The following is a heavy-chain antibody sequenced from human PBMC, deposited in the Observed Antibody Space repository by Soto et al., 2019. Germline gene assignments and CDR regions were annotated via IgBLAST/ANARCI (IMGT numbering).Heavy chain of an antibody. J-gene: IGHJ4*02. CDR3: AREWAVAGFEY. CDR2: MNPNSGNT. CDR1: GYTFTSYD. V-gene: IGHV1-8*01. Sequence: QVQLVQSGAEVKKPGASVKVSCKASGYTFTSYDINWVRQATGQGREWMGWMNPNSGNTGYAQKFQGGVTMTSNTSIGIAYMELSSLRAEETTVYYCAREWAVAGFEYWGQGSLVTVSS. D-gene: IGHD6-19*01.